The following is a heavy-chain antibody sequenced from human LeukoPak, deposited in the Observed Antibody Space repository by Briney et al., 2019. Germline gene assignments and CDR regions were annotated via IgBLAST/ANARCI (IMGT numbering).Heavy chain of an antibody. V-gene: IGHV3-53*01. D-gene: IGHD1-26*01. Sequence: PGGSLRLSCAASAFTVSSNYMSWVRQAPGKGLEWVSVVFSGGTTYYADSVKGRFTISRDNSKNTLYLQVNSLRAEDTAVYYCARGSRSPSGTYHYYFDYWGQGTLVTVSS. CDR3: ARGSRSPSGTYHYYFDY. J-gene: IGHJ4*02. CDR2: VFSGGTT. CDR1: AFTVSSNY.